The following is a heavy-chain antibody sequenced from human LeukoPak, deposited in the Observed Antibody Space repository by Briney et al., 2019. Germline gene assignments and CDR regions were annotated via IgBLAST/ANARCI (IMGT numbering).Heavy chain of an antibody. Sequence: ASVKVSCKASGYTFTGYFIHWVRQAPGQGLEWMGWINPHSGGTNYAQKFQGWVTMTRDTSISTAYMEVSRLGSDDTAVYYCATTPDSSSWFSRDAFDIWGQGTMVTVSS. CDR2: INPHSGGT. D-gene: IGHD6-13*01. CDR1: GYTFTGYF. J-gene: IGHJ3*02. V-gene: IGHV1-2*04. CDR3: ATTPDSSSWFSRDAFDI.